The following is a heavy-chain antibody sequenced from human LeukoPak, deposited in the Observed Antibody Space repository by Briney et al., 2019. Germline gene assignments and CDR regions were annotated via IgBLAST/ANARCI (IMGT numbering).Heavy chain of an antibody. CDR2: ISGSGGST. CDR1: GFTFSSYA. J-gene: IGHJ3*02. CDR3: AKEYYYDSSGYSIRGAFDI. Sequence: GGSLRLSCAASGFTFSSYAMSWVRQAPGKGLEWVSAISGSGGSTYYADSVKGRFTISRDNSQNTLYLQMNSLRAEDTAVYYCAKEYYYDSSGYSIRGAFDIWGQGTMVTVSS. D-gene: IGHD3-22*01. V-gene: IGHV3-23*01.